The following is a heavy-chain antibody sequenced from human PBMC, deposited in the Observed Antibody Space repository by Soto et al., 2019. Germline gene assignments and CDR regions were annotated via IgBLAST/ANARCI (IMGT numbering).Heavy chain of an antibody. CDR1: GFSLSNARMG. D-gene: IGHD6-19*01. V-gene: IGHV2-26*01. CDR2: IFSNDEK. J-gene: IGHJ6*02. Sequence: KESGPVLVKPTETLTLTCTVSGFSLSNARMGVSWIRQPPGKALEWLAHIFSNDEKSYSTSLKSRLTISKDTSKSQVVLTMTNMDPVDTATYYCARITIAVADDYYYYGMDVWGQGTTVTVSS. CDR3: ARITIAVADDYYYYGMDV.